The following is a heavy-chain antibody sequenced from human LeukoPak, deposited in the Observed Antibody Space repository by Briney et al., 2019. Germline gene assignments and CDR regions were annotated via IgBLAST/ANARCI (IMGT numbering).Heavy chain of an antibody. CDR2: IIPIFGTA. D-gene: IGHD5-12*01. Sequence: ASVKVSCKASGGTFSSYAISWVRQAPGQGLEWMGGIIPIFGTANYAQKFQGRVTITADKSTSTAYMELSSLRSEDTAVYYCARFLGGYSGYPGFDPGAREPWSPSPQ. J-gene: IGHJ5*02. CDR1: GGTFSSYA. CDR3: ARFLGGYSGYPGFDP. V-gene: IGHV1-69*06.